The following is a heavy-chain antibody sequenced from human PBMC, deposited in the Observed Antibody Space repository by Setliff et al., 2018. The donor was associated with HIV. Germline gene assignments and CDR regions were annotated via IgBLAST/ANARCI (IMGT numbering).Heavy chain of an antibody. V-gene: IGHV1-69*13. D-gene: IGHD3-3*01. CDR2: IIPMFGTA. CDR1: GDTFRSRA. Sequence: SVKVSCKASGDTFRSRAFNWVRQAPGQGPEWMGGIIPMFGTANYAQKFQGRVTITADESTSTVYMELSSLRSDDTALYYRARMNAYYNVWRSTYYFDYWGQGTLVTVSS. J-gene: IGHJ4*02. CDR3: ARMNAYYNVWRSTYYFDY.